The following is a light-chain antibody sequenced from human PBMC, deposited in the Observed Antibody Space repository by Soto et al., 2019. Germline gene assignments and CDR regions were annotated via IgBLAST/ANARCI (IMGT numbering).Light chain of an antibody. CDR3: QQYSSSART. Sequence: EIVLTQSPGTLSLSPGERATLSCRASQSITASYLAWYQQKPGQAPRLLIYGTITRATGIPDRFSGSGSGTDFSLTISRLEPEDFAVYYCQQYSSSARTFGPGTKVEIK. J-gene: IGKJ1*01. CDR2: GTI. CDR1: QSITASY. V-gene: IGKV3-20*01.